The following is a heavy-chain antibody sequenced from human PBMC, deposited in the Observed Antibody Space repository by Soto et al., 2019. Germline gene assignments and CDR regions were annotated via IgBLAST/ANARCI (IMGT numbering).Heavy chain of an antibody. V-gene: IGHV3-74*01. CDR3: ARGDGDYYDGNGYLGRH. CDR1: GFTFSSYW. Sequence: GGSLRLSCAASGFTFSSYWMHWVRQAPGKGLVWVARIKSDGSGTIYADSVKGRLTISRDNARNTLYLQMNSLRAEDTAVYFCARGDGDYYDGNGYLGRHWGQGTLVTV. CDR2: IKSDGSGT. J-gene: IGHJ4*02. D-gene: IGHD3-22*01.